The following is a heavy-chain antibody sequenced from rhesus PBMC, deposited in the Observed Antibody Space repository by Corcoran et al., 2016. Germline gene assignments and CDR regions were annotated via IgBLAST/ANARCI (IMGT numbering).Heavy chain of an antibody. D-gene: IGHD4-29*01. CDR1: GFTFSNYY. V-gene: IGHV3-20*01. CDR3: TKHSTVAASVSTPGGY. CDR2: IRNKANSYTT. J-gene: IGHJ4*01. Sequence: EVQLVESGGGLVQPGGSLRLSCAASGFTFSNYYMHWVRQAQGKGLEWIGLIRNKANSYTTEYAAAVKGRFTISRDDSKNTLYLQMSSLTTEDTAVYYCTKHSTVAASVSTPGGYWGQGVLVTVSS.